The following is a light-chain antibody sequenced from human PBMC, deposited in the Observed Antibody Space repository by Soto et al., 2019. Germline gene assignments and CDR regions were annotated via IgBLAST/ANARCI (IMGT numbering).Light chain of an antibody. CDR3: SSYTSSSTLV. V-gene: IGLV2-14*01. J-gene: IGLJ2*01. Sequence: QSALTQPASVSGSPGQSITISCTGTSSDVGGYNYVSWYQQHPGKAPKLMIYDVSNRPSGVSNRFSGSKSGNTASLTISGLQAEDEADYYCSSYTSSSTLVVGVGTKLTVL. CDR2: DVS. CDR1: SSDVGGYNY.